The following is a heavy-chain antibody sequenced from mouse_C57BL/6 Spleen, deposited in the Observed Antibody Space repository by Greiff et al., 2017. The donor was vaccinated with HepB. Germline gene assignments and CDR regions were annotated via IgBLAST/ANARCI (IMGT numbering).Heavy chain of an antibody. J-gene: IGHJ2*01. CDR1: GYTFTSYW. V-gene: IGHV1-53*01. Sequence: QVQLQQPGTELVKPGASVKLSCKASGYTFTSYWMHWVKQRPGQGLEWIGNINPSNGGTNYNEKFKSKATLTVDKSSSTAYMQLSSLTSEDSAVYYCARGEDYYYGSSYPFDYWGQGTTLTVSS. CDR2: INPSNGGT. D-gene: IGHD1-1*01. CDR3: ARGEDYYYGSSYPFDY.